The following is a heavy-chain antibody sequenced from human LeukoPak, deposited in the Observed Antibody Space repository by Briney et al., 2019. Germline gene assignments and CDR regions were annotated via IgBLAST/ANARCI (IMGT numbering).Heavy chain of an antibody. D-gene: IGHD6-13*01. Sequence: PGESLTLSCAASGFTFSPYGMNWVRQAPGKGLEWISYISRCSTNIHYADSVKGLFTISRDDAKTSLYLQMNSLRAEDTAVYFCAKAGFSSSWSKPDNWFDPWGQGTLVTVSS. CDR1: GFTFSPYG. CDR2: ISRCSTNI. J-gene: IGHJ5*02. V-gene: IGHV3-48*01. CDR3: AKAGFSSSWSKPDNWFDP.